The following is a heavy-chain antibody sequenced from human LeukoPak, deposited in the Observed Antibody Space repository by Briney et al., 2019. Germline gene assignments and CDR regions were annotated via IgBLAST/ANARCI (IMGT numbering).Heavy chain of an antibody. J-gene: IGHJ4*01. CDR2: ISSSSSYI. Sequence: GGSLRLSCVASGFTFRDYDMSWIRRAPGKGLEWVSYISSSSSYIDYADSVKGRFTISRDNAKNSLHLQMKSLRAEDTAVYHCATDRQLHYFDYWGQEPWSPSPQ. D-gene: IGHD4-23*01. V-gene: IGHV3-11*06. CDR3: ATDRQLHYFDY. CDR1: GFTFRDYD.